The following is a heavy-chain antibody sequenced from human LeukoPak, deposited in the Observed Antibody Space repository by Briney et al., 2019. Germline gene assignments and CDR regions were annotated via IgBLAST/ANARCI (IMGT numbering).Heavy chain of an antibody. V-gene: IGHV1-18*04. J-gene: IGHJ4*02. CDR2: TYNTYT. CDR3: ATGRITMVRGVIIPFDY. CDR1: GYTFTGYY. D-gene: IGHD3-10*01. Sequence: ASVKVSCKASGYTFTGYYMHWVRQAPGQGLEWMGWTYNTYTHYAETFRDRLTMTTDTSTSTSYLELSSLRSEDTAVYYCATGRITMVRGVIIPFDYWGQGTLVTVSS.